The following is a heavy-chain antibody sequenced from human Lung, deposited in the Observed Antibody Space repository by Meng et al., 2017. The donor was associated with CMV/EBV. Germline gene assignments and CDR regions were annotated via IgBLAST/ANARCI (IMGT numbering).Heavy chain of an antibody. CDR2: INAGNGNT. CDR1: GDTFTSYA. V-gene: IGHV1-3*01. CDR3: ARAGYDSSGYYPQPFDY. Sequence: QVQLVPSGAEVKKPXASVKVSCKASGDTFTSYAMHWVRQAPGQRLGWMGRINAGNGNTKYSQRFQGRVTITRDTSASTAYMELSSLRSEDTTVYYCARAGYDSSGYYPQPFDYWGQGTPFTVSS. D-gene: IGHD3-22*01. J-gene: IGHJ4*02.